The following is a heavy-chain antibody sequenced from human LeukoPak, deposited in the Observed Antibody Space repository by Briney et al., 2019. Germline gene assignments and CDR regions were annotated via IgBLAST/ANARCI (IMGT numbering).Heavy chain of an antibody. CDR1: GYTFTSYG. J-gene: IGHJ4*02. V-gene: IGHV1-18*01. D-gene: IGHD1-26*01. Sequence: GASVKVSCKTSGYTFTSYGISWVRQAPGQGLEWMGWISAYNGNTNYAQKLQGRVTMTTDTSTSTAYMELRSLRSDDTAVYYCARDSKYSGSHPVFDYWGQGTLVTVSS. CDR2: ISAYNGNT. CDR3: ARDSKYSGSHPVFDY.